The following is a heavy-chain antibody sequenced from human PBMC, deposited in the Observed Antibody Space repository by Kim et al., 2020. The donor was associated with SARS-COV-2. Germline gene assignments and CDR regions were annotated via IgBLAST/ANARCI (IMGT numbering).Heavy chain of an antibody. Sequence: GGSLRLSCAASGFRFSNYEMNWVRQAPGKGLEWVAYISSSATRISYGDSVKGRFTISRDNAKNSLYLQMNSLQAEDTAVYYCARVWWWDPWGQGTLVTVSS. D-gene: IGHD2-8*02. CDR3: ARVWWWDP. CDR1: GFRFSNYE. CDR2: ISSSATRI. J-gene: IGHJ5*02. V-gene: IGHV3-48*03.